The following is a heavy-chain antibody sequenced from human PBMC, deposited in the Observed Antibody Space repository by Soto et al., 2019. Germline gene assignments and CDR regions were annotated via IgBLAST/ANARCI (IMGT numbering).Heavy chain of an antibody. D-gene: IGHD1-26*01. Sequence: PSETLSLTCTVSGGSISSYYWSWIRQPPGKGLEWIGYIYYSGSTNYNPSLKSRVTISVDTSKNQFSLKLSSVTAADTAVYYCARYRGGGFYFDYWGQGTLVTVS. CDR3: ARYRGGGFYFDY. V-gene: IGHV4-59*01. CDR2: IYYSGST. J-gene: IGHJ4*02. CDR1: GGSISSYY.